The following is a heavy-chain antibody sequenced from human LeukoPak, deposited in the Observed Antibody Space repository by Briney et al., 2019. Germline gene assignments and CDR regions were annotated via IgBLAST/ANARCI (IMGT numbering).Heavy chain of an antibody. V-gene: IGHV1-2*02. CDR3: ARIPGRLRADYYYYYMDV. D-gene: IGHD5-12*01. CDR1: GYSFTGYY. CDR2: INPTNGVT. J-gene: IGHJ6*03. Sequence: ASVKVSCKASGYSFTGYYIHWVRQAPGQGPEWMGWINPTNGVTHYAQKFQGRVTMTRDRSISTAYMEVYRLSSDDTAVYYCARIPGRLRADYYYYYMDVWGKGTTVTVSS.